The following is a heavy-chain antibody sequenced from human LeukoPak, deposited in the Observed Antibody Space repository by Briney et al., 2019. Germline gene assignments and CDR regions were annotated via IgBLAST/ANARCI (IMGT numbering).Heavy chain of an antibody. J-gene: IGHJ3*02. CDR2: IRYDGSNK. CDR1: GFTVSSNY. D-gene: IGHD1-26*01. Sequence: GGSLRLSCAASGFTVSSNYMSWVRQAPGKGLEWVAFIRYDGSNKYYADSVKGRFTISRDNSKNTLYLQMNSLRAEDTAVYYCAKDKGDEWGAFDIWGQGTMVTVSS. CDR3: AKDKGDEWGAFDI. V-gene: IGHV3-30*02.